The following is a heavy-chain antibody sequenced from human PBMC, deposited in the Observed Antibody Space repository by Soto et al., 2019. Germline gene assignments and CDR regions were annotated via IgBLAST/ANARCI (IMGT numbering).Heavy chain of an antibody. Sequence: ASVKVSCKASGGTFSSYAISWVRQAPGQGLEWMGGIIPIFGTANYAQKFQGRVTITADESTSTAYMELSSLRSEDTAVYYCARDVCSGGSFYDYWGQGTLVTVSS. D-gene: IGHD2-15*01. CDR3: ARDVCSGGSFYDY. V-gene: IGHV1-69*13. CDR2: IIPIFGTA. J-gene: IGHJ4*02. CDR1: GGTFSSYA.